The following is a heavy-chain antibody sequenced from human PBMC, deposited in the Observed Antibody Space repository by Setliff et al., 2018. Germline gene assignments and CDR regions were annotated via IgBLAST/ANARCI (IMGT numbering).Heavy chain of an antibody. D-gene: IGHD2-15*01. Sequence: SETLSLTCTVSGASINNHYWAWIRQPPGKGLEWIGYVSHSGSTDYNPSLRSRVTVSVDTSSIHFSLKLRSVTAADTAVYYCARAPGRQDYHYMELWGKGTTVTVSS. V-gene: IGHV4-59*11. CDR1: GASINNHY. CDR2: VSHSGST. J-gene: IGHJ6*03. CDR3: ARAPGRQDYHYMEL.